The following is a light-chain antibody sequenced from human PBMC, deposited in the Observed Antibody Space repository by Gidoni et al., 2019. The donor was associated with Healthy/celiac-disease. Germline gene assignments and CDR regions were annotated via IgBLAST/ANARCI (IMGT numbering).Light chain of an antibody. CDR1: QSVSSY. J-gene: IGKJ4*01. CDR2: DAS. CDR3: QQSSNWPPIT. Sequence: EIVLTQSPATLSLSPGERATLSCRASQSVSSYLDWYQQKPGQAPRLLIYDASNRATGIPARFSGSGSGTDFTLTISSLEPEDFAVYYCQQSSNWPPITFGGGTKVEIK. V-gene: IGKV3-11*01.